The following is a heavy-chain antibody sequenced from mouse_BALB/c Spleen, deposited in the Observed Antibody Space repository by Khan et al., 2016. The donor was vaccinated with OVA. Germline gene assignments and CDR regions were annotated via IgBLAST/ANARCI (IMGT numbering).Heavy chain of an antibody. CDR3: ARQPYYHYYIMDY. J-gene: IGHJ4*01. CDR1: GFSLTNYG. V-gene: IGHV2-6-1*01. CDR2: IWSDGST. D-gene: IGHD2-10*01. Sequence: QMQLEESGPGLVAPSQSLSITSTISGFSLTNYGVHWVRQPPGKGLEWLVVIWSDGSTAYNSALNSRLSISKDNSKSQVFLKMNSLQTDDTAMYYCARQPYYHYYIMDYWGQGTSVTVSS.